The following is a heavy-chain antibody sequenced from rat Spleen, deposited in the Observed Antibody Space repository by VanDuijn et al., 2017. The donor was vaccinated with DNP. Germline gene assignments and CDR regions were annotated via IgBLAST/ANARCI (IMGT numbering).Heavy chain of an antibody. CDR1: GFNFNDYW. J-gene: IGHJ3*01. CDR3: ARMITRGWFAY. V-gene: IGHV4-2*01. D-gene: IGHD3-2*01. Sequence: EVKLVESGGGLVQPGRSLKLSCAASGFNFNDYWMGWVRQAPGKGLEWIGEINKDSSTINYTPSLKDKFTISRDNAQNTLYLQMNSLRSEDTATYYCARMITRGWFAYWGQGTLVTVSS. CDR2: INKDSSTI.